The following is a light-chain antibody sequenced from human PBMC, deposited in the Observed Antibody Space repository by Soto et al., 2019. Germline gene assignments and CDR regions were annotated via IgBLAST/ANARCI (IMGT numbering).Light chain of an antibody. CDR3: QQYNSCSPT. V-gene: IGKV1-5*01. Sequence: DIQMTQSPSTLSASVGDRVTITCRASQSISSWLAWYQQKPGKAPKLLIYDASSLESGVPSRFSVRGSGTEFTLTISSLQPDDFATYVCQQYNSCSPTLGQGTKVDIK. J-gene: IGKJ1*01. CDR2: DAS. CDR1: QSISSW.